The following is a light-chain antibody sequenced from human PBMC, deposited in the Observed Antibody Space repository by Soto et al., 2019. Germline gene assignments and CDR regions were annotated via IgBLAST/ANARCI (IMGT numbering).Light chain of an antibody. CDR3: NSFTSSNTLPYV. CDR1: SSDVGGSGL. CDR2: EGF. Sequence: QSVLTQPASVSGSPAQSITISCTGSSSDVGGSGLVSWYQFHPGKAPKLLIFEGFKRPSGVSNRFSGSKSGSTASLTISGLQTEDEAVYYCNSFTSSNTLPYVFGTGTKVTVL. V-gene: IGLV2-14*02. J-gene: IGLJ1*01.